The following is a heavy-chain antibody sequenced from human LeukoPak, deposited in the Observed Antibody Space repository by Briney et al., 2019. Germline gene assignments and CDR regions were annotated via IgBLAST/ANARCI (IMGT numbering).Heavy chain of an antibody. Sequence: SETLSLTCTVSGDSIISSNYYWSWIRQPAGKGLEWSARIYTSGSTNYNPSLKSRVTMSVDTSTNPLSLQLSSVTAADTAVYYCAREDYDILTGYDYYYMDVWGKGTTATISS. V-gene: IGHV4-61*02. CDR2: IYTSGST. CDR3: AREDYDILTGYDYYYMDV. D-gene: IGHD3-9*01. CDR1: GDSIISSNYY. J-gene: IGHJ6*03.